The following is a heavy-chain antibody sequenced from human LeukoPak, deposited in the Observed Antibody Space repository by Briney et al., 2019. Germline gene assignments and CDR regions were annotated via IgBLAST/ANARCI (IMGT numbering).Heavy chain of an antibody. CDR1: GGSFSGYY. CDR2: INHSGST. D-gene: IGHD3-3*01. CDR3: ARGPRFLEWLLFFPDAFDI. Sequence: PSETLSLTCAVYGGSFSGYYWSWIRQPPGKGLEWIGEINHSGSTNYNPSLKSRVTISVDTSKNQFSLTLSSVTAADTAVYYCARGPRFLEWLLFFPDAFDIWGQGTMVTVSS. J-gene: IGHJ3*02. V-gene: IGHV4-34*01.